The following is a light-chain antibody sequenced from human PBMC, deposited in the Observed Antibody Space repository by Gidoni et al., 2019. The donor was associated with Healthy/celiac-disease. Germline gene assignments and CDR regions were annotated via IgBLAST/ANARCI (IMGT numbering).Light chain of an antibody. CDR1: QDISNY. J-gene: IGKJ2*01. CDR3: QQYDNLPYT. CDR2: DAS. Sequence: DIQMTQSPSSLSASVGDRVTITCQASQDISNYLNWYQQKPGKAPKLLIYDASNLETEVPLRFSGSGSGTDFTFTISSLQPEDIATYYCQQYDNLPYTFGQGTKLEIK. V-gene: IGKV1-33*01.